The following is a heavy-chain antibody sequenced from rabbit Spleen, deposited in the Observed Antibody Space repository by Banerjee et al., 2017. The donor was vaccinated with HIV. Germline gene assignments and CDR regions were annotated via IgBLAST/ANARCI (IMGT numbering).Heavy chain of an antibody. V-gene: IGHV1S45*01. CDR1: GVSFSGSSY. J-gene: IGHJ6*01. Sequence: QEQLVESGGGLVQPEGSLTLTCTASGVSFSGSSYMCWVRQAPGKGLEWIGCIELGSSGFTYFASWAKGRFTITKTSSTTVTLQMTSLTAADTATYFCARDSGSSFSSYGMDLWGQGTLVTVS. D-gene: IGHD8-1*01. CDR2: IELGSSGFT. CDR3: ARDSGSSFSSYGMDL.